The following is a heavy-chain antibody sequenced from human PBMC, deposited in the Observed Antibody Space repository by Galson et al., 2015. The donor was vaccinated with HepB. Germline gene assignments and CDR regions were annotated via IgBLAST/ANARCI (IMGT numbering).Heavy chain of an antibody. D-gene: IGHD6-13*01. CDR3: ARYRSSSWYQYYFDY. Sequence: SETLSLTCAVYGGSFSGYYWSWIRQPPGKGLEWIGEINHSGSTNYNPSLKSRVTISVDTSKNQFSLRLSSVTAADTAVYYCARYRSSSWYQYYFDYWGQGTLVTVSS. CDR2: INHSGST. V-gene: IGHV4-34*01. CDR1: GGSFSGYY. J-gene: IGHJ4*02.